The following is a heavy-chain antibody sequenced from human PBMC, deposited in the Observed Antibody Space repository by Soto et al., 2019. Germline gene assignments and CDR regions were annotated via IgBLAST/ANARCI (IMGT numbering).Heavy chain of an antibody. Sequence: EVQLVESGGGLVQPGGSLRLSCAASGFTLSGRSMHWVRQAPGKGLVWVSGIDNAGTDSTYADSVKGRFTSSRDNAKNKLYLQINSLRVEDTAVSYCARGWFGPDVWGKGTTVTVSS. V-gene: IGHV3-74*01. J-gene: IGHJ6*04. CDR3: ARGWFGPDV. CDR2: IDNAGTDS. D-gene: IGHD3-10*01. CDR1: GFTLSGRS.